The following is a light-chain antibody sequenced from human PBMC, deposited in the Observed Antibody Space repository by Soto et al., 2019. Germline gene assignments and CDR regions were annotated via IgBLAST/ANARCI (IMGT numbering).Light chain of an antibody. V-gene: IGKV3-20*01. Sequence: EVVLTQSPGTLSLSPGERATLSCRASQSVSNSYLAWYQQKPGQAPSLLIYGASSRATGIPDRFSGSGSGTDFTLTISRLEPEDFAMYYCQQYSDSPPTCGQGTKGDIK. CDR1: QSVSNSY. CDR3: QQYSDSPPT. CDR2: GAS. J-gene: IGKJ1*01.